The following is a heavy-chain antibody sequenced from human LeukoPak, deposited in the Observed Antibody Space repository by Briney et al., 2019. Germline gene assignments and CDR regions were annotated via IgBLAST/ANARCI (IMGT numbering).Heavy chain of an antibody. D-gene: IGHD3-10*01. V-gene: IGHV4-61*02. CDR3: ARDHSSGSYGPGAFDI. CDR1: GGSISSGSYY. CDR2: IYTSGST. Sequence: SETLSLTCTVSGGSISSGSYYWSWIRQPAGKGLEWIGRIYTSGSTNYNPSLKSRVTISVDTSKNQFSLKLSSVIAADTAVYYCARDHSSGSYGPGAFDIWGQGTMVTVSS. J-gene: IGHJ3*02.